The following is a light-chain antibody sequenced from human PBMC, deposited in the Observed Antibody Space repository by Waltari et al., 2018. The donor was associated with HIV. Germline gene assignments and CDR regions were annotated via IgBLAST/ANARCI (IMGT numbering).Light chain of an antibody. CDR3: QSFDNTLRGV. CDR1: SSNIGAGPD. Sequence: TQPPSVSGAPGQRVTIPCTGTSSNIGAGPDVHWYQQLPGTAPKLLIFGNDNRPSGVPDRFSGSKSGSSASLAITGLQPEDEGDYYCQSFDNTLRGVFGGGTKLTVL. V-gene: IGLV1-40*01. CDR2: GND. J-gene: IGLJ3*02.